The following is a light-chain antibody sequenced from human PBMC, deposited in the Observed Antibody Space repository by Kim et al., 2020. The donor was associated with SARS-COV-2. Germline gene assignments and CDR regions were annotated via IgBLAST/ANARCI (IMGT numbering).Light chain of an antibody. J-gene: IGLJ3*02. CDR3: QAWDSSSWV. CDR1: KLGDKY. Sequence: ECPGRTASITCSGDKLGDKYACWYQQKPGQSPVLVIYQDSKRPSGIPERFSGSNSGNTATLTISGTQAMDEADYYCQAWDSSSWVFGGGTQLTVL. CDR2: QDS. V-gene: IGLV3-1*01.